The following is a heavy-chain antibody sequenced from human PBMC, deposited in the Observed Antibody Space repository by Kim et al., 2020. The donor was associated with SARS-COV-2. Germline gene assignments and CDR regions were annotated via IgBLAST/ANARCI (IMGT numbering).Heavy chain of an antibody. CDR1: GFTFSSYG. V-gene: IGHV3-30*18. CDR3: AKDILRFLEWNHYYGMDV. CDR2: ISYDGSNK. D-gene: IGHD3-3*01. Sequence: GGSLRLSCAASGFTFSSYGMHWVRQAPGKGLEWVAVISYDGSNKYYADSVKGRFTISRDNSKNTLYLQMNSLRAEDTAVYYCAKDILRFLEWNHYYGMDVWGQGTTVTVSS. J-gene: IGHJ6*02.